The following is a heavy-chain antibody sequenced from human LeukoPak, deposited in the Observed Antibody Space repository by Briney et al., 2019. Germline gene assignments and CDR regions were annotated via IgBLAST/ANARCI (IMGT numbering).Heavy chain of an antibody. CDR1: GGSFSGYY. Sequence: PSETLSLTCAVYGGSFSGYYWSWIRQPPGKGLEWIGEINHSGSTNYNPSLKSRVTISVDTSKNQFSPKLSSVTAADTAVYYCARDSYDILTGEDAFDIWGQGTMVTVSS. CDR2: INHSGST. D-gene: IGHD3-9*01. V-gene: IGHV4-34*01. CDR3: ARDSYDILTGEDAFDI. J-gene: IGHJ3*02.